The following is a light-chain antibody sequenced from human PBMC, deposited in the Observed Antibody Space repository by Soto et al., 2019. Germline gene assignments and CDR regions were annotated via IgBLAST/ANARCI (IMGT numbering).Light chain of an antibody. V-gene: IGKV3-20*01. CDR2: DAS. CDR1: QSVSRS. CDR3: QQYGSSPVA. Sequence: EIVMTQSPGTLSVSPGERATLSCRASQSVSRSLAWYQQKPGQAPRLLVYDASNRATGIADRFSGSGSGTDFTLTISRLEPEDFAVYYCQQYGSSPVAFGQGTKVDIK. J-gene: IGKJ1*01.